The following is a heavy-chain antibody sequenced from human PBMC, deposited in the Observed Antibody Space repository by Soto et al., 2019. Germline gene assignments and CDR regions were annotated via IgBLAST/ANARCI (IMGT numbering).Heavy chain of an antibody. CDR2: IIPIFGTA. V-gene: IGHV1-69*01. D-gene: IGHD6-19*01. CDR1: GGTFSSYA. Sequence: QVQLVQSGAEVQKPGSSVQVSCKASGGTFSSYAISWVRQAPGQGLEWMGGIIPIFGTANYAQKFQGRVTITADEATSTAYMELSSLRSEDTAVYYGARGSSGWSDAFDIWGQGTMVTVSS. J-gene: IGHJ3*02. CDR3: ARGSSGWSDAFDI.